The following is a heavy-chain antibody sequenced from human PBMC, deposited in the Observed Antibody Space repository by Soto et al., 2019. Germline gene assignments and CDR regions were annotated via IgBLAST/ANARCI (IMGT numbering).Heavy chain of an antibody. CDR2: INHSGST. J-gene: IGHJ4*02. V-gene: IGHV4-34*01. D-gene: IGHD3-10*01. CDR3: ASLYYYGSGSRSRPVDY. Sequence: QVQLQQWGAGLLKPSETLSLTCAVYGGSFSGYYWSWIRQPPGKGLEWIGEINHSGSTNYNPSLKSRVTISVDTSKNQFSLKLSSVTAADTAVYYCASLYYYGSGSRSRPVDYWGQGTLVTVSS. CDR1: GGSFSGYY.